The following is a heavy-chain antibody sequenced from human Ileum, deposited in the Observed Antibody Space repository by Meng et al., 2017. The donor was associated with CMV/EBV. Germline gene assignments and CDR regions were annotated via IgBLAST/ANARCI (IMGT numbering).Heavy chain of an antibody. CDR2: IYYSGST. Sequence: VQLQESGPGLVKPSQTLSLTCTVSGGSISSGEYYWNWIRQPPGKGLEWIGYIYYSGSTYFNPSLKSRVTISVDTSKNQFSLKLNSVTAADTAVYYCARQEELWGYFDYWGQGTLVTVSS. CDR1: GGSISSGEYY. D-gene: IGHD1-7*01. J-gene: IGHJ4*02. V-gene: IGHV4-30-4*08. CDR3: ARQEELWGYFDY.